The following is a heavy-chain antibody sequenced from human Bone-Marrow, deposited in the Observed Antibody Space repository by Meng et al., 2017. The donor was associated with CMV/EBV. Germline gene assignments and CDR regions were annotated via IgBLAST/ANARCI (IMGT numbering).Heavy chain of an antibody. D-gene: IGHD3-3*01. CDR1: GFTVSSSY. Sequence: GGSLRLSCAASGFTVSSSYLNWVRQAPGKGLEWVSVIYSGGSTYYADSVKGRFTISRDNSKNTLYLQMNSLRAEDTAVYYCARENLRSLDVWGQGTTVTVSS. CDR3: ARENLRSLDV. V-gene: IGHV3-53*01. CDR2: IYSGGST. J-gene: IGHJ6*02.